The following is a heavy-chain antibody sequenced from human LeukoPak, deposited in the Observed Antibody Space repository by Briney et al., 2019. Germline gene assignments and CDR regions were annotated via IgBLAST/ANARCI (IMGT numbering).Heavy chain of an antibody. CDR3: AKGYGGSHFDY. CDR1: GFTFSSYG. Sequence: GGPLRLSCAASGFTFSSYGMHWVRQAPGKGLEWVAFIRYDESNQYYAVSVKGRFTISRDNSKSTLHLQMNSLKVEDTAVYYCAKGYGGSHFDYWGQGALVAVSS. CDR2: IRYDESNQ. D-gene: IGHD4-23*01. V-gene: IGHV3-30*02. J-gene: IGHJ4*02.